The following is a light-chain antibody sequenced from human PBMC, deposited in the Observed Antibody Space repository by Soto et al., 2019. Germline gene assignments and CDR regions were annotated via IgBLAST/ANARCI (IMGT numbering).Light chain of an antibody. CDR1: SNDVGGYNY. Sequence: QSALTQPASVSGSPGQSVTISCTGTSNDVGGYNYVSWYQQHPGKAPKLVIYEVSHRPSGISGRFSGSKSGNTASLTISGLQVDDEADYYCAAWDDSLNGWVFGGGTKLTVL. J-gene: IGLJ3*02. CDR3: AAWDDSLNGWV. CDR2: EVS. V-gene: IGLV2-14*01.